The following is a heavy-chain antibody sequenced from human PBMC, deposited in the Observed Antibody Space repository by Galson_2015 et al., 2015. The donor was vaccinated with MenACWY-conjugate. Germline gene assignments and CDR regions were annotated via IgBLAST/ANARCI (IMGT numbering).Heavy chain of an antibody. CDR1: GASISSNNW. J-gene: IGHJ5*02. CDR2: VYHSGST. D-gene: IGHD2-2*01. CDR3: ARGRFPYWVVVPATTNWFDP. V-gene: IGHV4-4*02. Sequence: TCAVSGASISSNNWWSWVRQPPGTGLEWLGEVYHSGSTKYNPSLESRVTMSVDKSKMQFSVKLSSVTAADTAVYYCARGRFPYWVVVPATTNWFDPWGQGTLVTVSS.